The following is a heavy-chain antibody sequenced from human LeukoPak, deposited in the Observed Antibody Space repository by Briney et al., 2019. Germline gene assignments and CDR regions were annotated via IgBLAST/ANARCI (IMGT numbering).Heavy chain of an antibody. CDR1: GFTFSSYA. J-gene: IGHJ4*02. V-gene: IGHV3-30-3*01. D-gene: IGHD4-17*01. CDR2: ISYDGSNK. CDR3: ARLLESYGDYFDY. Sequence: PGGSLRLSCAASGFTFSSYAMHWVRQAPGKGLEWVAVISYDGSNKYYADSVKGRFTISRDNSKNTLYLQMNSLRAEDTAVYYCARLLESYGDYFDYWGQGTLVTVSS.